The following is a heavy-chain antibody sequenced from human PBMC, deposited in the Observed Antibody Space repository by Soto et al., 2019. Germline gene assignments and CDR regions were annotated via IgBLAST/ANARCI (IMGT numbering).Heavy chain of an antibody. D-gene: IGHD3-22*01. CDR2: IKSKTDGGTT. Sequence: GGSLRLSCAASGFTFSNAWMSWVRQAPGKGLEWVGHIKSKTDGGTTDYAAPVKGRFTISRDDSKNTLYLQMNSLKTEDTAVYYCTTLYYYDSSGYYTLDYWGQGTLVTVSS. CDR3: TTLYYYDSSGYYTLDY. CDR1: GFTFSNAW. J-gene: IGHJ4*02. V-gene: IGHV3-15*01.